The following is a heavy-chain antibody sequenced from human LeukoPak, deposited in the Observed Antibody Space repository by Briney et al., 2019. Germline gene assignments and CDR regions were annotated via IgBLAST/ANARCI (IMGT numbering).Heavy chain of an antibody. Sequence: PGGSLRLSCAASGFTFSSYWMCWVRQAPGKGLEWVANINQDGSEKYYVDSVKGRFTISRDNAKNSLYLQMNSLRAEDTAVYYCARPQYSSGYDAFDIWGQGTMVTVSS. CDR1: GFTFSSYW. V-gene: IGHV3-7*01. CDR3: ARPQYSSGYDAFDI. D-gene: IGHD6-19*01. CDR2: INQDGSEK. J-gene: IGHJ3*02.